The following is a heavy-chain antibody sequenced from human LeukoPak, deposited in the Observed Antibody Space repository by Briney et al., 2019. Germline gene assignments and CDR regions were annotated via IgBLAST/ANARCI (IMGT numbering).Heavy chain of an antibody. CDR1: GFTFSSYA. Sequence: PGGSLRLSCAASGFTFSSYAMSWVRQAPGKGLEWVSGINNSGGSTYYADSVKGRFTISRDNSKNTLYLQMNSLRAEDTAVYYCANDIAVAGTFDYWGQGTLVTVSS. CDR3: ANDIAVAGTFDY. J-gene: IGHJ4*02. V-gene: IGHV3-23*01. D-gene: IGHD6-19*01. CDR2: INNSGGST.